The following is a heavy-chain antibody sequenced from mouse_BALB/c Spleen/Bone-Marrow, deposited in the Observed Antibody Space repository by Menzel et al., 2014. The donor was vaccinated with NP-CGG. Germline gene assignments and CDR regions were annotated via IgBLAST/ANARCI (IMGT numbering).Heavy chain of an antibody. J-gene: IGHJ3*01. D-gene: IGHD2-14*01. V-gene: IGHV5-12-1*01. CDR2: ISSGGGST. CDR3: ARLPSYYRYEDAY. Sequence: DVKLQESGGGLVKPGGSLKLSCAASGFAFSSYDTSWVRQTPEKRLEWVAYISSGGGSTYYPDTVKGRFTISRDNAKNTLYLQMSSLKSEDTAMYYCARLPSYYRYEDAYWGQGTLVTVSA. CDR1: GFAFSSYD.